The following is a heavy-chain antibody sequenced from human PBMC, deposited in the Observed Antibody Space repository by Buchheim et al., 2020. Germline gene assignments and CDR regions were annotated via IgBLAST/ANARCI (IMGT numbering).Heavy chain of an antibody. CDR3: AREGPVPVAARPCYFDY. V-gene: IGHV3-30-3*01. CDR2: ISYDGSNK. J-gene: IGHJ4*02. Sequence: VQLVESGGGLVQPGGSLKLSCAASGFTFSSYAMHWVRQAPGKGLEWVAVISYDGSNKYYADSVKGRFTISRDNSKNTLYLQMNSLRAEDTAVYYCAREGPVPVAARPCYFDYWGQGTL. CDR1: GFTFSSYA. D-gene: IGHD6-6*01.